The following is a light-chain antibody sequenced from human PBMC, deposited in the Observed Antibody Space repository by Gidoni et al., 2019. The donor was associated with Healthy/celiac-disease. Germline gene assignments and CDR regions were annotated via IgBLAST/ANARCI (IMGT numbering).Light chain of an antibody. J-gene: IGKJ1*01. V-gene: IGKV1-39*01. CDR3: QQTYNSWWT. CDR1: QSIGSY. CDR2: AAS. Sequence: DIQMTQSPSSLSVSVGDRVTMTCRASQSIGSYLHWYQHKPGRPPKLLIYAASNLHSGVPSRFSGSGSGTDFTLTISSLQPEDSATYYCQQTYNSWWTFGQGTKVEIK.